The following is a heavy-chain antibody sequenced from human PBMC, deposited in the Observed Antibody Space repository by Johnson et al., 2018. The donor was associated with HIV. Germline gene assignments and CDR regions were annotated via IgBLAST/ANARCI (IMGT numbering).Heavy chain of an antibody. CDR2: MSYDGSSK. V-gene: IGHV3-30*04. Sequence: QMQLVESGGGVVQPGRSLRLSCAASGFTFSSYAMHWVRQAPGKGLEWVAVMSYDGSSKYYADSVKGRFSISRDNAKNSLFLQMNSLRAEDMAVYYCATRDPTYRPGVFDIWGQGTMVTVSS. CDR1: GFTFSSYA. D-gene: IGHD2-2*02. CDR3: ATRDPTYRPGVFDI. J-gene: IGHJ3*02.